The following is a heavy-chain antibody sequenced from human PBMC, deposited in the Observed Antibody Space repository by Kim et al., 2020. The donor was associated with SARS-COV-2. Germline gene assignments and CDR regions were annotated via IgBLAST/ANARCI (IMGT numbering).Heavy chain of an antibody. CDR1: GFTFSNAW. CDR3: TTGKGFVRYYDYVWGSYQTGTFDY. D-gene: IGHD3-16*02. V-gene: IGHV3-15*01. Sequence: GGSLRLSCAASGFTFSNAWMSWVRQAPGKGLEWVGRIKSKTDGGTTDYAAPVKGRFTISRDDSKNTLYLQMNSLKTEDTAVYYCTTGKGFVRYYDYVWGSYQTGTFDYWGQGTLVTVSS. CDR2: IKSKTDGGTT. J-gene: IGHJ4*02.